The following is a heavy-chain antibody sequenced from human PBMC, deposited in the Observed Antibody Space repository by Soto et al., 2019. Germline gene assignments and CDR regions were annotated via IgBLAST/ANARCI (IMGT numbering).Heavy chain of an antibody. CDR3: SRDGRYYYDSSGYYYFGY. D-gene: IGHD3-22*01. CDR2: IKQGGSET. Sequence: GGPLRLSCAASGFTFSSYWMSWVRQAPGKGLEWVANIKQGGSETYYVDSVKGRFTISRDKAKNSLYLQMNSLRAEDTDVDYYSRDGRYYYDSSGYYYFGYWGQGTLVTVSS. V-gene: IGHV3-7*05. CDR1: GFTFSSYW. J-gene: IGHJ4*02.